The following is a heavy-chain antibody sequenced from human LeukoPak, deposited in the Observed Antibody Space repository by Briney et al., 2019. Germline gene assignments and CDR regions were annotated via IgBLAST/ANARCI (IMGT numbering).Heavy chain of an antibody. V-gene: IGHV4-34*01. D-gene: IGHD1-14*01. CDR2: INHSGST. CDR1: GVASSGNY. J-gene: IGHJ6*03. Sequence: SETLSLTCGVYGVASSGNYWSWIRQSPGRGLEWIGEINHSGSTYYNPSLKSRVTISVDTSKNQFSLKLSSVTAADTAVYYCARQGIGYYYYYMDVWGKGTTVTISS. CDR3: ARQGIGYYYYYMDV.